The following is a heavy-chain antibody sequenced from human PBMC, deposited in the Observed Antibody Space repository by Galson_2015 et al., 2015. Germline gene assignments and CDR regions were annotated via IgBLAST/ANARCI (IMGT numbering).Heavy chain of an antibody. J-gene: IGHJ5*02. CDR3: ARRYCSSTSCHTGFDP. CDR1: GYTFTSYA. V-gene: IGHV1-3*01. Sequence: SVKVSCKASGYTFTSYAMHWVRQAPGQRLEWMGWINAGNGNTKYSQKFQGRVTITRDTSASTAYMELSSLRSEDTAVYYCARRYCSSTSCHTGFDPWGQGTLVTVSS. D-gene: IGHD2-2*01. CDR2: INAGNGNT.